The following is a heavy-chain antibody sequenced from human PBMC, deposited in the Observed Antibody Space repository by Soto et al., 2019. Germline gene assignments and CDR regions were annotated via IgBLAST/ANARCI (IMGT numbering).Heavy chain of an antibody. CDR2: IYYIGTT. CDR3: ASHKVYGDYHFDY. J-gene: IGHJ4*02. Sequence: SETLSLTCTVSGGSINSDAYYWSWIRQHPGQGLEWIGSIYYIGTTNYNPSLKSRVTMSVDTSKNQFSLKLSSVTAADTVVYYCASHKVYGDYHFDYWGQGTLVTVSS. CDR1: GGSINSDAYY. D-gene: IGHD4-17*01. V-gene: IGHV4-39*07.